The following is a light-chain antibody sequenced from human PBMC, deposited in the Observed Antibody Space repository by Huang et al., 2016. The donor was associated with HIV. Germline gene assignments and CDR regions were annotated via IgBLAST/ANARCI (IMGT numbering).Light chain of an antibody. CDR1: QNIGNS. CDR2: YAS. V-gene: IGKV6-21*02. CDR3: HQSSSLPYT. Sequence: EIVLTQSPDFQSVTPKEKITITCRASQNIGNSLHWYQQKPDQSPQLLIKYASQTISGVPSRFSGSGSGTDFTLTINTPEAGDAAMYYCHQSSSLPYTFGQGTKLEIK. J-gene: IGKJ2*01.